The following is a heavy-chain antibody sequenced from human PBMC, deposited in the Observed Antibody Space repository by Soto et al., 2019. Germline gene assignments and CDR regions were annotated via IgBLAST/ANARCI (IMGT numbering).Heavy chain of an antibody. Sequence: PGGSLRLSCAASGFTFSSYAMSWVRQAPGKGLEWVSAISGSGGSTYYADSVKGRFTISRDNSKNTLYLQMNSLRAEDTAVYYCAKDPRYSSGWGPYYYYGMGVWGQGTTVTVSS. D-gene: IGHD6-19*01. J-gene: IGHJ6*02. CDR2: ISGSGGST. CDR3: AKDPRYSSGWGPYYYYGMGV. CDR1: GFTFSSYA. V-gene: IGHV3-23*01.